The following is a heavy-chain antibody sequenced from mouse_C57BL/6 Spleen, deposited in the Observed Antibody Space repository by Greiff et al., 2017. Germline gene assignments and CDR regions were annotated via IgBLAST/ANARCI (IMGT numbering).Heavy chain of an antibody. CDR2: FYPESGSI. CDR3: ARHEGRDWYFDV. Sequence: VQLQESGAELVKPGASVKLSCKASGYTFTEYTIPWVKQRSGQGLEWIGWFYPESGSIKYNEKFKDKATLTADTSSSTVYMELSRLTSEDSAVYCCARHEGRDWYFDVWGTGTTVTVAS. CDR1: GYTFTEYT. J-gene: IGHJ1*03. V-gene: IGHV1-62-2*01.